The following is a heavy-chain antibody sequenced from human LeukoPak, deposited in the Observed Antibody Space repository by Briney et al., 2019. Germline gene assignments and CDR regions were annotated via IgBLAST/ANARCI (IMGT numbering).Heavy chain of an antibody. Sequence: ASVKVSCKASGYTFTSYDINWVRQATGQGLEWMGWMNPNSGNTDYAQKFQGRVTMTRNTSISTAYMELSSLRSEDTAVYYCARSRGYDFWSGYHHWFDPWGQGTRVTVSS. J-gene: IGHJ5*02. CDR1: GYTFTSYD. D-gene: IGHD3-3*01. CDR2: MNPNSGNT. CDR3: ARSRGYDFWSGYHHWFDP. V-gene: IGHV1-8*01.